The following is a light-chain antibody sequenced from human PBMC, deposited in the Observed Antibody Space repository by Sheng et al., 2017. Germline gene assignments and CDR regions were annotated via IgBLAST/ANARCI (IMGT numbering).Light chain of an antibody. V-gene: IGKV3-20*01. Sequence: EIVLTQSPGTLSLSPGERATLSCRASQSVSSSYLAWYQQKPGQAPRLLIYGASSRATGIPDRFSGSGSGTDFTLTISSLQPDDFATYYCQHYNAYSFTFGQGTKLEI. CDR2: GAS. CDR3: QHYNAYSFT. J-gene: IGKJ2*01. CDR1: QSVSSSY.